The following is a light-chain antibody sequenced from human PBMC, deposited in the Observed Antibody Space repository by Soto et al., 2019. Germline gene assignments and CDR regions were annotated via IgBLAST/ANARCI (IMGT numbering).Light chain of an antibody. J-gene: IGLJ2*01. V-gene: IGLV1-40*01. Sequence: QSALTQPPSVSGAPGQRVTISCTGSSSNIGAGFDVHWYKQLPETAPKLIIYGNSNRPSGVPDRFSGSKSGTSASLAITGLQAEDEAVYYCQSYDNSPVVFGGGTKLTVL. CDR1: SSNIGAGFD. CDR3: QSYDNSPVV. CDR2: GNS.